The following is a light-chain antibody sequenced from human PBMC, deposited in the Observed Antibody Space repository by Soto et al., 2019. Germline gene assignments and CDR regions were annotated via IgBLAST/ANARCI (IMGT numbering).Light chain of an antibody. J-gene: IGKJ2*01. CDR1: QSLLHSNGYNY. Sequence: DIVMTQSPLCLPVTPGEPASISCRSSQSLLHSNGYNYLDWYLLKPGQSPQLLIYLGSNRASGVPDRFSGSGAGTDFTLKISRVEAEDVGVYYCMQALQTPRNTFGQGTKLEIK. CDR2: LGS. V-gene: IGKV2-28*01. CDR3: MQALQTPRNT.